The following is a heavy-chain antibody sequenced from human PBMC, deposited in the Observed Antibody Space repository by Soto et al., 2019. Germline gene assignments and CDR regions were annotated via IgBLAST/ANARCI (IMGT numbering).Heavy chain of an antibody. D-gene: IGHD1-26*01. CDR2: ISGYNGNT. V-gene: IGHV1-18*01. J-gene: IGHJ4*02. CDR3: ARGSESFDL. CDR1: GYTFHNYG. Sequence: QVLLMQSGPEVKKPGASVKVSCKASGYTFHNYGISWVRQVPGQGLEWMGWISGYNGNTNYAPKIQGSVTVTRDTSTATAYMELRSLRSDDTAIYYCARGSESFDLWGQGTLVTVSS.